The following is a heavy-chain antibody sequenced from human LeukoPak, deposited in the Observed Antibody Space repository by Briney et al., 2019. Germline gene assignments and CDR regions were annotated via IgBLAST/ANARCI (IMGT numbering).Heavy chain of an antibody. V-gene: IGHV3-48*03. CDR3: ARDLVSGAYTFDI. Sequence: GGSLRLSCAASGVTYSSYDMNWVRQAPGKGLEWVSYISGSGTTIYYADSVKGRFTISRDYSKNSLYLQMNSLRAEDTAVYYCARDLVSGAYTFDIWGQGTMVTVSS. D-gene: IGHD3-16*01. CDR2: ISGSGTTI. CDR1: GVTYSSYD. J-gene: IGHJ3*02.